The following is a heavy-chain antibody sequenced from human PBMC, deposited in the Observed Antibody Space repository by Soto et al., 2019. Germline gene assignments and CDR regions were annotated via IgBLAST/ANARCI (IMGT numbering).Heavy chain of an antibody. CDR2: INPNSGGT. V-gene: IGHV1-2*02. J-gene: IGHJ5*02. CDR1: GYIYTDFY. Sequence: ASVKVSCKASGYIYTDFYVHWVRQAPGQGLEWMGWINPNSGGTSYAQRVQGRVSMTRDTSITTAYVELSRLGSDDTAIYYCTKGEPRYYYGSGSRGPSADSWGQGTLVTVSS. D-gene: IGHD3-10*01. CDR3: TKGEPRYYYGSGSRGPSADS.